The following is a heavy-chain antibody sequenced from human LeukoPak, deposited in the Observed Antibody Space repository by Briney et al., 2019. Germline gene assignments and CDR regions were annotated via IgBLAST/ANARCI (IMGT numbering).Heavy chain of an antibody. Sequence: ASVTVSCTASGYTFTSYGISWVRQAPGQGLEWMGWISAYNGNTNYAQKPQGRVTMTTDTSTSTAYMEVRGLRSDDTAVYYCARDHWSHYYGSGGENYFDPWGQGTLVTVSS. J-gene: IGHJ5*02. V-gene: IGHV1-18*01. CDR2: ISAYNGNT. D-gene: IGHD3-10*01. CDR3: ARDHWSHYYGSGGENYFDP. CDR1: GYTFTSYG.